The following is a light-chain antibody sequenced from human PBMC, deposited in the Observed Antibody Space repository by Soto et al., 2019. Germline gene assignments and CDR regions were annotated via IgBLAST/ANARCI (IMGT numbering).Light chain of an antibody. CDR3: NSYTSSSSYV. Sequence: QSVLTQPASVSGSPGQSITISCTGTSSDVGGYKYVSWYQQHPGKAPKLLIYTVNNRPSGVSNRLSGSKSGNTASLTISGLQAEDEADYYCNSYTSSSSYVFGAGTKVTVL. CDR2: TVN. J-gene: IGLJ1*01. CDR1: SSDVGGYKY. V-gene: IGLV2-14*01.